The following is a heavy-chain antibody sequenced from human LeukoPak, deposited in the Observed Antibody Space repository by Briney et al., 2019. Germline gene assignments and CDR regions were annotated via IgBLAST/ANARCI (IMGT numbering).Heavy chain of an antibody. D-gene: IGHD6-13*01. CDR1: GYTFISYD. CDR2: MNPNSGNT. V-gene: IGHV1-8*01. CDR3: ARTASSWSSRYYYYMDV. Sequence: ASVTVSFKASGYTFISYDINWVRQAPGQGLEWMGWMNPNSGNTDYAQKFQGRVTMTRNTSISTAYMELRSLRSEDTAVYYCARTASSWSSRYYYYMDVWGKGTTVTVSS. J-gene: IGHJ6*03.